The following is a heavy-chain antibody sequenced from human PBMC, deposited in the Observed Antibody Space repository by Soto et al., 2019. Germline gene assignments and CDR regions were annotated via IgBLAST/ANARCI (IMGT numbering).Heavy chain of an antibody. CDR2: IYSGGST. J-gene: IGHJ4*02. CDR1: GFTVSNNY. D-gene: IGHD6-13*01. V-gene: IGHV3-53*01. CDR3: ARARSTAAGLFDY. Sequence: GGSLRLSCAASGFTVSNNYMTWVRQAPWKGLEWVSAIYSGGSTYYADSVKGRFTISRDNSKNMLYLQMNSLRAEDTAVYYCARARSTAAGLFDYWGQGTLVTVSS.